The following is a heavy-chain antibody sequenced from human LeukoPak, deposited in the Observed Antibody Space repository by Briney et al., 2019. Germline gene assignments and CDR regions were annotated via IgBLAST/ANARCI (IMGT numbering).Heavy chain of an antibody. CDR3: AKWASPHYRTVYYYGMDV. V-gene: IGHV3-7*01. J-gene: IGHJ6*02. D-gene: IGHD4-11*01. CDR2: IKQDGSEK. CDR1: GFTFSSYW. Sequence: GGSLRLSCAASGFTFSSYWMSWVRQAPGKGLEWVANIKQDGSEKYSADSVKGRFTISRDNSKNTLFLQMNSLRAEDTAVYYCAKWASPHYRTVYYYGMDVWGQGTTVTVS.